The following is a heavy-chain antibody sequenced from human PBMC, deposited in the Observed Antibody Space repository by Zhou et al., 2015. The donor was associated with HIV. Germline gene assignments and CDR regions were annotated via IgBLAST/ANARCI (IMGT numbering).Heavy chain of an antibody. D-gene: IGHD2-2*01. CDR1: GGTFSSYA. V-gene: IGHV1-69*01. J-gene: IGHJ6*03. CDR2: IIPIFGTA. Sequence: QVQLVQSGAEVKKPGSSVKVSYKASGGTFSSYAISWVRQAPGQGLEWMGGIIPIFGTANYAQKFQGRVTITADESTSTAYMELSSLRSEDTAVYYCARPADCSSTSCYGIDYYMDVWGKGTTVTVSS. CDR3: ARPADCSSTSCYGIDYYMDV.